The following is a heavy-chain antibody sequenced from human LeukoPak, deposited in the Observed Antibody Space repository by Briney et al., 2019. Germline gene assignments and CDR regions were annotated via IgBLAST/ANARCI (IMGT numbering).Heavy chain of an antibody. CDR1: GFTFSSYW. J-gene: IGHJ3*02. CDR2: IKQDGSEK. D-gene: IGHD3-10*01. Sequence: GGSLRLSCAASGFTFSSYWMSWVRQAPGKGLEWVANIKQDGSEKYYVDSVKGRFTISRDNAKNSLYLQMNSLRAEDTALYHCARKYYYGSGSYPAFDIWGQGTMVTVSS. V-gene: IGHV3-7*03. CDR3: ARKYYYGSGSYPAFDI.